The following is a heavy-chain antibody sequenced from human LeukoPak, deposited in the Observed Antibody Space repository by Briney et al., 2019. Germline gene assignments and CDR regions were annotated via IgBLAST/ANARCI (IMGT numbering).Heavy chain of an antibody. V-gene: IGHV3-21*01. J-gene: IGHJ4*02. Sequence: GGSLRLSCAASGFTFSSYSMNWVRQAPGKGLEWISSISSSSSYIYYADSVKGRFTISRDNAKNSLYLQMNSLRVEDTAAYYCARGYQLLSCDVWGQGTLVTVSS. D-gene: IGHD2-2*01. CDR3: ARGYQLLSCDV. CDR2: ISSSSSYI. CDR1: GFTFSSYS.